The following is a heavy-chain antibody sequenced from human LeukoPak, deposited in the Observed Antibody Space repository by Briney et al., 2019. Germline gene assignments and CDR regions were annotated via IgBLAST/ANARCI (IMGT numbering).Heavy chain of an antibody. J-gene: IGHJ1*01. Sequence: GGSLRLSCAASGFTFSNNWMSWVRQTPGKGLKWVAKIKPDGSEKSYVDSVKGRFTISRDNAKNSLYLQMNSLRVEDTAVYFCMRQNRAYFFGHWGQGTLVTVSS. CDR2: IKPDGSEK. V-gene: IGHV3-7*01. CDR3: MRQNRAYFFGH. D-gene: IGHD3-3*01. CDR1: GFTFSNNW.